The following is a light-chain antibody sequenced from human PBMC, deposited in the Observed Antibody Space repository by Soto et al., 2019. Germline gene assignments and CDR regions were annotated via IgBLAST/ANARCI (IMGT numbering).Light chain of an antibody. J-gene: IGKJ1*01. CDR3: QQYNSYSGK. CDR1: QSISSW. CDR2: KAS. Sequence: DIQMTQSPSTRSASVGDRVTITCRASQSISSWLAWYQQKPGKAPKLLIYKASSLESGVPSRFSGSGSGTEFTLTISSLQPDDFATYYCQQYNSYSGKFGQGTKGEIK. V-gene: IGKV1-5*03.